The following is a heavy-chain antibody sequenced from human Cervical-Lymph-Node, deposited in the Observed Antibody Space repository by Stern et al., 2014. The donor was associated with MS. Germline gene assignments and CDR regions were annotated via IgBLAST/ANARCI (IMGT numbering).Heavy chain of an antibody. V-gene: IGHV2-5*02. Sequence: QVTLKESGPTLVKPTQTLTLTCTFSGFSLSTSGVGVGWIRQPPGKALEWLALIYWDDDKRYSPSLKSRLTITKDTSKNQVVLTMTNMDPVDTATYYCAHRGVAGTHYYYVLAVWGQGTTVTVSS. CDR2: IYWDDDK. CDR1: GFSLSTSGVG. J-gene: IGHJ6*02. D-gene: IGHD6-19*01. CDR3: AHRGVAGTHYYYVLAV.